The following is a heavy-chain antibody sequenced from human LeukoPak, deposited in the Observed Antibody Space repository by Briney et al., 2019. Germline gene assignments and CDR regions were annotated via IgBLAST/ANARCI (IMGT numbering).Heavy chain of an antibody. CDR3: ARGGTSTRTYYYYGMDV. J-gene: IGHJ6*02. V-gene: IGHV1-69*04. D-gene: IGHD1-26*01. CDR1: GGTFSSYA. CDR2: VIPILGIA. Sequence: ASVKVSCKASGGTFSSYAISWVRQAPGQGLEWMGRVIPILGIANYAQKFQGRVTITADKSTSTAYMELSSLRSEDTAVYYCARGGTSTRTYYYYGMDVWGQGTTVTVSS.